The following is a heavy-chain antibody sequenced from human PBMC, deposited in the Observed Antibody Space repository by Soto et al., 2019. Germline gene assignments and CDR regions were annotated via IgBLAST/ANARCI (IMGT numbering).Heavy chain of an antibody. D-gene: IGHD3-10*01. CDR2: VYHSGST. Sequence: QLQLQESGTGLVEPSETLSLTCTVSGASINTGRYYWAWIRQPPGRGLEWVASVYHSGSTYYNPSLKSRVTISIDTSRNQFSLKLNSVTAADTAIFYCARIGNFYGSGSYYDTPFDSWGQGTLVTVSS. CDR3: ARIGNFYGSGSYYDTPFDS. J-gene: IGHJ4*02. V-gene: IGHV4-39*01. CDR1: GASINTGRYY.